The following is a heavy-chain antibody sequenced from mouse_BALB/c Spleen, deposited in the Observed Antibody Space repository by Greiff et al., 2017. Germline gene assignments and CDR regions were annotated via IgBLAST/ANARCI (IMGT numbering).Heavy chain of an antibody. CDR2: INPGSGGT. D-gene: IGHD2-1*01. Sequence: QVQLQQSGAELVRPGTSVKVSCKASGYAFTNYLIEWVKQRPGQGLEWIGVINPGSGGTNYNEKFKGKATLTADKSSSTAYMQLSSLTSDDSAVYFGTGGDGNVYAVDDWGQGTSVTVSS. CDR3: TGGDGNVYAVDD. CDR1: GYAFTNYL. J-gene: IGHJ4*01. V-gene: IGHV1-54*01.